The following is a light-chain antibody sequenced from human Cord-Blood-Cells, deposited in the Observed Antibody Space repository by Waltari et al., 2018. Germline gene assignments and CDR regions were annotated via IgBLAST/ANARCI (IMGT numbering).Light chain of an antibody. CDR3: QQYNKWPYT. V-gene: IGKV3-15*01. CDR2: GAS. Sequence: EIVMTQSLATLSVSPGERATLSCRASQSVSSNLAWYQQKPGQAPRLLIYGASTRATGIPARFSGSGSGTEFTLTISSLQSEDFAVYYCQQYNKWPYTFGQGTKLEIK. CDR1: QSVSSN. J-gene: IGKJ2*01.